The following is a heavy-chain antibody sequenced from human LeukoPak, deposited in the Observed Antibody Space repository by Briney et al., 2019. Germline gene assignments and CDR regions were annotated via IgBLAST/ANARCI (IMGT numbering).Heavy chain of an antibody. CDR3: AKKILGISYCFDY. CDR1: GFTFSSYC. V-gene: IGHV3-23*01. J-gene: IGHJ4*02. CDR2: ISGTGGST. Sequence: GGSLRLSCAASGFTFSSYCISWVRQAPGKGLEWVSFISGTGGSTYYAHSVKGRLTIYTDNSKNTIYLQMNSLRAEDTAVYYCAKKILGISYCFDYWGQGTLVTVSS. D-gene: IGHD3-10*01.